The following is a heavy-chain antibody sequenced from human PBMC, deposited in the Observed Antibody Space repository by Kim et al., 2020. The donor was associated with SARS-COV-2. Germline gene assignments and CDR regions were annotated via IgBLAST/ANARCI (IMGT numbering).Heavy chain of an antibody. J-gene: IGHJ5*02. CDR3: AKVNYYDSSGYYLNNWFDP. D-gene: IGHD3-22*01. Sequence: GGSLRLSCAASGFTFSSYAMSWVRQAPGKGLEWVSAISGSVGSTYYADSVKGRFTISRDNSKNTLYLQMNSLRAEDTAVYYCAKVNYYDSSGYYLNNWFDPWGQGTLVTVSS. CDR2: ISGSVGST. V-gene: IGHV3-23*01. CDR1: GFTFSSYA.